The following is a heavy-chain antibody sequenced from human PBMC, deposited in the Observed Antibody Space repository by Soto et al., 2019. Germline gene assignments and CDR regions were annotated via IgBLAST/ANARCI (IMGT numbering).Heavy chain of an antibody. V-gene: IGHV1-8*01. J-gene: IGHJ4*02. D-gene: IGHD1-1*01. CDR3: XXVGGNWNDDYFDY. CDR1: GYTFSDHD. Sequence: QVQLVQSGAEVKKPGASVKVSCKASGYTFSDHDINWVRQASGQGPEWLGWMNPNSGDTGYAQNFQGRVTMTRDTXXXXXXXXXXXXXXXXXXXXXXXXVGGNWNDDYFDYWGQGTLVTVSS. CDR2: MNPNSGDT.